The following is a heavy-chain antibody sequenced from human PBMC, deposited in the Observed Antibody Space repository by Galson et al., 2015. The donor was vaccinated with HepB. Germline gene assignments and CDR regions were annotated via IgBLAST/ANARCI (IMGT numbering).Heavy chain of an antibody. CDR3: AREVLDYYFDY. V-gene: IGHV4-31*02. J-gene: IGHJ4*02. CDR1: GGSISSGGYY. D-gene: IGHD1-14*01. Sequence: TVSGGSISSGGYYWSWIRQHPGKGLEWIGYIYYSGSTYYNPSLKSRVTISVDTSKNQFSLKLSSVTAADTAVYYCAREVLDYYFDYWGQGTLVTVSS. CDR2: IYYSGST.